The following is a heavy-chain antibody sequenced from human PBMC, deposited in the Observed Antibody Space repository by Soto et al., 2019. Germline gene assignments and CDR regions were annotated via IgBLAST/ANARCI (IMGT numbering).Heavy chain of an antibody. CDR2: MFHSGGA. D-gene: IGHD3-3*01. J-gene: IGHJ4*02. CDR1: DGSISTYDW. CDR3: ATGNVDSMLEY. Sequence: PSETLSLTCVVSDGSISTYDWWTWVRQPPGKGLEWIGKMFHSGGADYSPSLKSRVTISADSSKNRFSLRLTAVTAADTAVYYCATGNVDSMLEYWGQGTQVTVS. V-gene: IGHV4-4*02.